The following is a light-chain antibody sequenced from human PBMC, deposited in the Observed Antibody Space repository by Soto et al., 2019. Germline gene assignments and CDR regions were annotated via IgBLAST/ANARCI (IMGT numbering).Light chain of an antibody. J-gene: IGKJ1*01. V-gene: IGKV2-28*01. Sequence: EIVMTQCPLSLPVTPGEPASISCKSSKSLLHSNGYNFLDWYLQKPGQSPRLLIYLGSNRASGVPDRFSGSGSGTDFTLKISRVEAEDVGVYYCMQALQTPRTFGQGTKVELK. CDR1: KSLLHSNGYNF. CDR2: LGS. CDR3: MQALQTPRT.